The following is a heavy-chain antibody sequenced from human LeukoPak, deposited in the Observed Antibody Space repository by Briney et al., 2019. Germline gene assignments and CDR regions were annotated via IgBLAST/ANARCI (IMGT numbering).Heavy chain of an antibody. CDR3: ARGPTSELLWFRELGHHDY. D-gene: IGHD3-10*01. CDR2: TNPNRGDT. CDR1: AYTFTIYD. J-gene: IGHJ4*02. V-gene: IGHV1-8*01. Sequence: AVTVSLTSSAYTFTIYDIKWVRQATGQGLGWMGWTNPNRGDTGYEQKCQGRITMTRNTAISTAYMELSSRRSEDTAVYYCARGPTSELLWFRELGHHDYWGQGTLGTVSS.